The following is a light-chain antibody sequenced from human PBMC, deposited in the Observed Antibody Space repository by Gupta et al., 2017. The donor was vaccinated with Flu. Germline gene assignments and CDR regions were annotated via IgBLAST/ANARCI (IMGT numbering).Light chain of an antibody. CDR2: DND. J-gene: IGLJ3*02. CDR3: AVWDNSLKRL. CDR1: SSNIGSND. V-gene: IGLV1-44*01. Sequence: QSVVTQPPSVSATPGQTVTISCLGSSSNIGSNDVFWYRQDPGAAPKLLIFDNDQRPSGVPDRLSGSKSGTSASLDISGLQSEDESDYYCAVWDNSLKRLFGGGTKLTVL.